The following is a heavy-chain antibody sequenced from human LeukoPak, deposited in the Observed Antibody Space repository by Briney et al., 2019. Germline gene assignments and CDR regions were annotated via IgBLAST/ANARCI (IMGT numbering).Heavy chain of an antibody. V-gene: IGHV1-69*13. CDR2: IIPIFGTA. Sequence: ASVKVSCKASGGTFSSYAISWVRQAPGQGLEWMGGIIPIFGTANYARKFQGRVTITADESTSTAYMELSSLRSEDTAVYYCARLEMATRGTDYWGQGTLVTVSS. D-gene: IGHD5-24*01. CDR1: GGTFSSYA. CDR3: ARLEMATRGTDY. J-gene: IGHJ4*02.